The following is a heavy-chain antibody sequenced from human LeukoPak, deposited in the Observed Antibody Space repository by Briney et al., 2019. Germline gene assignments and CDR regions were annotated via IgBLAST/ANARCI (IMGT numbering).Heavy chain of an antibody. CDR2: ISGSGGST. CDR1: GFTFSSYA. V-gene: IGHV3-23*01. Sequence: PGGSLRLSCAASGFTFSSYAMSWVRQAPGKGLEWVSAISGSGGSTYYADSVKGRFTISRDNSKNTLYLQMNSLRAEDTAVYYCRAGLMGSSWYGDYWGQGTLVTVSS. CDR3: RAGLMGSSWYGDY. J-gene: IGHJ4*02. D-gene: IGHD6-13*01.